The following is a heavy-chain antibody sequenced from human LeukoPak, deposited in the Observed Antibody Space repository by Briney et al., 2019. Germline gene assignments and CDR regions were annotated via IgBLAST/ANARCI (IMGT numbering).Heavy chain of an antibody. CDR3: ARALENYYGSGTYPDY. Sequence: SETLSLTCTVSGGSISSGGYYWSWIRQHPGKGLEWIGNIYYSGSTYYNPSLKSRVTISVGTSKNQFSLKLSSVTAADTAVYYCARALENYYGSGTYPDYWGQGTLVTVSS. D-gene: IGHD3-10*01. CDR1: GGSISSGGYY. J-gene: IGHJ4*02. V-gene: IGHV4-31*03. CDR2: IYYSGST.